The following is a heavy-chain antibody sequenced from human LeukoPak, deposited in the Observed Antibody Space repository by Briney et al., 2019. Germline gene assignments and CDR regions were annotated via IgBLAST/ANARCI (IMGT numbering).Heavy chain of an antibody. CDR3: ARDIVAYNWFDP. D-gene: IGHD5-12*01. CDR2: IIPIFGTA. CDR1: ARTFSSYA. Sequence: SSLNVSCKTSARTFSSYAIILARQAPGQGLEWLGGIIPIFGTANYAQKCQGRATITTAESTSTAYMELSSLRSEDTAVYYCARDIVAYNWFDPWGQGTLVTVSS. J-gene: IGHJ5*02. V-gene: IGHV1-69*05.